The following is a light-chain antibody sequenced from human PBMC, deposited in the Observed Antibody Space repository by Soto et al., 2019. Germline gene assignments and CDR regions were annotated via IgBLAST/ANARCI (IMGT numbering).Light chain of an antibody. CDR3: QHYGSSPSS. Sequence: DTVLTQSPGTLSLTSVERATLSCRASPSISGTYFAWYQQKPCQSPRLLIYSASTRAPGIPDRFSGSGPGTDFTLTISRLQPEDFAVYYCQHYGSSPSSFGRGTKVEIK. CDR1: PSISGTY. J-gene: IGKJ1*01. V-gene: IGKV3-20*01. CDR2: SAS.